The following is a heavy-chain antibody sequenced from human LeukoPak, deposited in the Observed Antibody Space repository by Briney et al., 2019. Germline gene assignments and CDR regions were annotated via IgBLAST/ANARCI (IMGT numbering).Heavy chain of an antibody. CDR2: IYYSGST. D-gene: IGHD3-3*01. CDR3: ASRAYYDFWSGYLDAFDI. Sequence: PSETLFPTCTVSGGSISSSGYYWGWIRQPPGKGLEWIGSIYYSGSTYYNPSLKSRVTISVDTSKNQFSLKLSSVTAADTAVYYCASRAYYDFWSGYLDAFDIWGQGTMVTVSS. V-gene: IGHV4-39*01. CDR1: GGSISSSGYY. J-gene: IGHJ3*02.